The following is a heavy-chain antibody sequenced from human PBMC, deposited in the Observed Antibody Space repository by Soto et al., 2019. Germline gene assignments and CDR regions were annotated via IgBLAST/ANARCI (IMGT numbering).Heavy chain of an antibody. CDR3: AGSIAGFCISTSCYPGWFDP. J-gene: IGHJ5*02. V-gene: IGHV4-30-4*01. D-gene: IGHD2-2*03. CDR1: GGSITNGDYY. CDR2: IYYSGST. Sequence: SETLSLTCSVSGGSITNGDYYWTWIRQPPGKGLEWIGYIYYSGSTYYNPSLESRLTLSVDTSKNRFSLKLSSVTAADTAVYYCAGSIAGFCISTSCYPGWFDPWGQGTQVTVSS.